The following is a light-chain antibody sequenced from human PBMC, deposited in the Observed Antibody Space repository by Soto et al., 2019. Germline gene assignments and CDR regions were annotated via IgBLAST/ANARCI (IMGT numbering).Light chain of an antibody. CDR3: CSYAGMV. J-gene: IGLJ2*01. Sequence: QAVVTQPASVSGSPGQSITISCTGTSSDVGSYNLVSWYQQHPGKAPKLMIYEGSKRPSGVSNRFSGSKSGNTASLTISGLQAEDEADYYCCSYAGMVFGGGTKLTVL. CDR2: EGS. CDR1: SSDVGSYNL. V-gene: IGLV2-23*01.